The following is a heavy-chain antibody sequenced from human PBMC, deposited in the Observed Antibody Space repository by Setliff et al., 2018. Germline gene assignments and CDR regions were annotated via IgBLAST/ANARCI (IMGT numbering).Heavy chain of an antibody. CDR1: GGSFSNYY. Sequence: SETLSLTCTVSGGSFSNYYWGWVRQPPGKGLEVLGYIYSGGSTNSNPSLRSRVSISLGMSQNRISLRLSSVTAADTAMYYCARHKSNGSGSYPSLYMDVWGKGIMVTVS. D-gene: IGHD3-10*01. CDR2: IYSGGST. V-gene: IGHV4-59*08. CDR3: ARHKSNGSGSYPSLYMDV. J-gene: IGHJ6*03.